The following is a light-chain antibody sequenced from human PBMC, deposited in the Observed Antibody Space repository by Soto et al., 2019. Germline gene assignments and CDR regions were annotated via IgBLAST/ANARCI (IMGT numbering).Light chain of an antibody. J-gene: IGKJ2*01. CDR1: QDISHY. CDR3: QQYDNLPYT. Sequence: DIQMTQSPSSLSASVGDRVTITCQASQDISHYLNWYQQKPGKAPKLLIYDASNLETGVPSRFSGSGSGTDFTFTISSLQPEDIATYYCQQYDNLPYTFGQGTKLELK. V-gene: IGKV1-33*01. CDR2: DAS.